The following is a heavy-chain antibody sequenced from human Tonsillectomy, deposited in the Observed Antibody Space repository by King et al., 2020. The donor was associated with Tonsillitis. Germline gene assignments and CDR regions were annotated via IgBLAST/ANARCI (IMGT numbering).Heavy chain of an antibody. CDR3: AREHKEMATSNIDDYYGMDG. D-gene: IGHD5-24*01. CDR1: GFPFNTYT. Sequence: VQLVESGGGLVKPGGSLRLSCAASGFPFNTYTMNWVRQAPGKGLEWVSSISSSTRYIYYADSVKGRFTISRDNAKNSLYLQMNSLRAEDTAVYYCAREHKEMATSNIDDYYGMDGWGQGTTVTVSS. CDR2: ISSSTRYI. J-gene: IGHJ6*02. V-gene: IGHV3-21*01.